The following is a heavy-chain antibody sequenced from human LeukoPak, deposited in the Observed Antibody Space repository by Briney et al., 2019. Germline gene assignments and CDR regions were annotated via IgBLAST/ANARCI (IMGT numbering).Heavy chain of an antibody. CDR2: ISESGGKT. V-gene: IGHV3-23*01. J-gene: IGHJ3*02. D-gene: IGHD2-2*03. Sequence: GGSLRLSCAASGFTFSADVMSWVRQAPGEGLECVSAISESGGKTYYADSVKGRFTIFRDNSKNTLFLQINSLRPEDTAVYYCARVDDLDAFDIWGQGTLVTVSS. CDR3: ARVDDLDAFDI. CDR1: GFTFSADV.